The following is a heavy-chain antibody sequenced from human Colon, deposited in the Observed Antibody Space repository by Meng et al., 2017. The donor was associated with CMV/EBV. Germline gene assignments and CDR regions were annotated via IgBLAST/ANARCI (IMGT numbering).Heavy chain of an antibody. CDR1: GASITSSY. J-gene: IGHJ4*02. CDR2: VYISGNN. Sequence: QVQVRQSGPGVRKPSETLTLTGHDSGASITSSYWSWIRQPAGKGLEWIGRVYISGNNNYNPYLKSRVIMSIYTSKNKLSLNIRAVTAADTAVYYCARDSNLSGLAYWGQGTLVTVSS. D-gene: IGHD3-10*01. V-gene: IGHV4-4*07. CDR3: ARDSNLSGLAY.